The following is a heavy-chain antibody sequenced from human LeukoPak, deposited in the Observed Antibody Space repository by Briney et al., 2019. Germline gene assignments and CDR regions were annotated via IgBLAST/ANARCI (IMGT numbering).Heavy chain of an antibody. Sequence: SVKVSCKASGGTFSSYAISWVRQAPGQWLEWMGGIIPIFGTANYAQKFQGRVTITTDESTSTAYMELSSLRSEDTAVYYCARARKVVHWFDPWGQGTLVTVSS. CDR1: GGTFSSYA. CDR2: IIPIFGTA. D-gene: IGHD2-15*01. J-gene: IGHJ5*02. V-gene: IGHV1-69*05. CDR3: ARARKVVHWFDP.